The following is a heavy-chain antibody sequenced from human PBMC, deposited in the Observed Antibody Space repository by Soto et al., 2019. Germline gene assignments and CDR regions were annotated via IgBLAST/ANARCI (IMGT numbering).Heavy chain of an antibody. CDR2: SRNRQTGDTI. CDR1: GFTFSDHY. J-gene: IGHJ4*02. CDR3: SSTQRRGRACAYY. D-gene: IGHD2-2*01. V-gene: IGHV3-72*01. Sequence: EVRLVESGGGLVQPGGSLRLSCAASGFTFSDHYMDWVRQAPGKGLEWVARSRNRQTGDTIEYAAAVEGRFTISRAESGSSVILKMNCLQTEDTVVYYWSSTQRRGRACAYYWGQGTRVTVSS.